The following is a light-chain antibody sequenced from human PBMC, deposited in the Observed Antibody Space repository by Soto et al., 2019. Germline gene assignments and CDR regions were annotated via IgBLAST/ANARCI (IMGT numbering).Light chain of an antibody. CDR3: QVEIT. V-gene: IGKV3-15*01. Sequence: EIVMTQPPATPSLYPGERPSLSCSASQSISSNLAWYQQKPGQAPRLLIYGASTRAPDIPARFSGSGSGTEFTLTISSLQSADFAVYYCQVEITFGQGTRLEIK. CDR1: QSISSN. J-gene: IGKJ5*01. CDR2: GAS.